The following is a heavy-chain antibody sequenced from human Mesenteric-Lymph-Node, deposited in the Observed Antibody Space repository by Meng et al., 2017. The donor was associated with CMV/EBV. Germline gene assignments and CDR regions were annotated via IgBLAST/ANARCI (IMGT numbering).Heavy chain of an antibody. V-gene: IGHV1-2*02. Sequence: YTCTGYYMHWVRQAPGQGLEWMGWINPNSGGTNYGQKFQGRVTMTRDTSISTVYMELSRLTSDDTAVYYCARGSFTGYSSSWGPGYWGQGTLVTVSS. J-gene: IGHJ4*02. CDR2: INPNSGGT. CDR1: YTCTGYY. CDR3: ARGSFTGYSSSWGPGY. D-gene: IGHD6-13*01.